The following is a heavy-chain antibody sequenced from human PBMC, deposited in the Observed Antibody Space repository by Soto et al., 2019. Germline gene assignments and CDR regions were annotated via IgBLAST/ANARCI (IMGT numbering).Heavy chain of an antibody. CDR1: GFSFGDYS. V-gene: IGHV3-49*04. Sequence: LRLSCTTSGFSFGDYSMPWVRQAPGTGVPWVGLSRSRAYGTKTEYAASVKGRFIISRHESKSIAYLQFNSLKTEETAVYSCNSGAGNWGQGT. CDR2: SRSRAYGTKT. D-gene: IGHD6-19*01. J-gene: IGHJ4*02. CDR3: NSGAGN.